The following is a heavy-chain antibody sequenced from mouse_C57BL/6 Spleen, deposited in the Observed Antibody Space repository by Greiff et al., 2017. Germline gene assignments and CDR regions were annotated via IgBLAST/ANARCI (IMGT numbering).Heavy chain of an antibody. J-gene: IGHJ4*01. D-gene: IGHD3-2*02. CDR2: IYPGDGDT. Sequence: VQLQQSGAELVKPGASVKISCKASGYAFSSYWMNWVKQRPGKGLEWIGQIYPGDGDTNYNGKFKGKATLTADKSSSTAYMQLSSLTSEDSAVYFCARRAQARDYAMDYWGQGTSLTVSS. CDR1: GYAFSSYW. CDR3: ARRAQARDYAMDY. V-gene: IGHV1-80*01.